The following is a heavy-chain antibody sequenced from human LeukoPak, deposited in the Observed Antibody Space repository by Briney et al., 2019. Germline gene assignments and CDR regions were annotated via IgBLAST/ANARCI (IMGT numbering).Heavy chain of an antibody. CDR2: INPNSGGT. V-gene: IGHV1-2*02. Sequence: ASVKVSCKASGYTFTSYYMHWVRQAPGQGLEWMGIINPNSGGTNYAQKFQGRVTMTRDTSISTAYMELSRLRSDDTAVYYCARELPGGADAFDIWGQGTMVTVSS. J-gene: IGHJ3*02. CDR3: ARELPGGADAFDI. CDR1: GYTFTSYY. D-gene: IGHD3-10*01.